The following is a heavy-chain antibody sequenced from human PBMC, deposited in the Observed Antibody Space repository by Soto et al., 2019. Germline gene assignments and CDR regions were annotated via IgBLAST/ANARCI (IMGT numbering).Heavy chain of an antibody. D-gene: IGHD6-13*01. CDR3: AKDQGSSWYEIDY. CDR1: GFTFSNYD. Sequence: EVQLLESGGGLVQPGGSLRLSCAASGFTFSNYDVTWVRQAPGKGLEWVSTISGSGGSTYYAVSVKGRFTISRDNSKNTPYLQRNSLRAEDTAVYYCAKDQGSSWYEIDYWGQGTLVTVSS. V-gene: IGHV3-23*01. J-gene: IGHJ4*02. CDR2: ISGSGGST.